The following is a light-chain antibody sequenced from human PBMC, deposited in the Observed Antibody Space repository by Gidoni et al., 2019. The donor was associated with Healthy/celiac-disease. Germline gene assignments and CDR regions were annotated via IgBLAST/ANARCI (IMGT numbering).Light chain of an antibody. J-gene: IGKJ2*01. CDR3: QQYDNLPPYT. V-gene: IGKV1-33*01. CDR2: DAS. Sequence: DIQMTQSPSSLSASVGDRVTITCQASQDISNYFNWYQQKPGKAPKLLIYDASNLETGVPSRFSGSGSGTDFTVTISSLQPEDIATYYCQQYDNLPPYTVGQGTKLEIK. CDR1: QDISNY.